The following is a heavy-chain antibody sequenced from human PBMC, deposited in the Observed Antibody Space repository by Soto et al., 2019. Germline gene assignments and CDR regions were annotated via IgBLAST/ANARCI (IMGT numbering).Heavy chain of an antibody. CDR1: GFSFGTYW. Sequence: RLSCAVSGFSFGTYWMGWVRQAPGKGLEWLASIKQDGSERYYLDSVKGRFTISRDNAKDSLSLQMNSLRGEDTAFYYCARDVGPITIFGEALSGYFDFWGQGTLVTVSS. V-gene: IGHV3-7*03. J-gene: IGHJ4*02. CDR3: ARDVGPITIFGEALSGYFDF. CDR2: IKQDGSER. D-gene: IGHD3-3*01.